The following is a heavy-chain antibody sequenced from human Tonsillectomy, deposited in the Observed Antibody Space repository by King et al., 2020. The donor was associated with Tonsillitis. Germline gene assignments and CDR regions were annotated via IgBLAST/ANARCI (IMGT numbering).Heavy chain of an antibody. J-gene: IGHJ4*02. CDR1: GFTFSNYG. CDR3: ARGNWYFDF. D-gene: IGHD3-10*01. Sequence: VQLVESGGDLVQPGGSLRLSCAASGFTFSNYGMNWLRQVPGQGVEWVSYIQNSAKNIYYADSVKGRFTTYRDNCKNSLYLQMHSLIAEDTALYYCARGNWYFDFGGKGILVTVSA. CDR2: IQNSAKNI. V-gene: IGHV3-48*03.